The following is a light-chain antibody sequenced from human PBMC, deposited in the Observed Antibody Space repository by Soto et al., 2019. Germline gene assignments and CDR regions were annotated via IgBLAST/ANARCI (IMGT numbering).Light chain of an antibody. V-gene: IGLV1-44*01. Sequence: QAVVTQPPSASGTPGQRVTISCSGSSSNIGTNAVNWCQQLPGTAPRLLIYSNDQRPPGVPDRFSGSKSGTSASLGISGLQSEDEADYFCAVWDDSLNGWVFGGVTKVTVL. CDR2: SND. CDR3: AVWDDSLNGWV. J-gene: IGLJ3*02. CDR1: SSNIGTNA.